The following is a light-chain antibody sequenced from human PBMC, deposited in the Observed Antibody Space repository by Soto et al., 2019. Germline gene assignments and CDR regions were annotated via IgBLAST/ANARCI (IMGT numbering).Light chain of an antibody. CDR1: QSVSSSH. CDR2: GAS. Sequence: EIVLTQSPGTLSLSPGERATLSCRASQSVSSSHLAWYQQKPGQAPRLLIYGASNRASGVPDRFSGSGSGTDFTLTISRLETDDFAVYYCQQYGMLYAFGQGTKLEIK. J-gene: IGKJ2*01. CDR3: QQYGMLYA. V-gene: IGKV3-20*01.